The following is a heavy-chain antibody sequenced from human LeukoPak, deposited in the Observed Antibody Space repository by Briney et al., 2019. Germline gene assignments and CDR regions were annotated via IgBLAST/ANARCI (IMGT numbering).Heavy chain of an antibody. CDR2: VSGSGNIT. D-gene: IGHD2-15*01. CDR3: AKDQGRRYCSGGTCHPYNGLDV. Sequence: GGSLRLSCAVSGFTFSSFAMTWVRQAPGKGLEWVSDVSGSGNITNYADSAKGRFTISRDNSKNTLYLQMNSLRVEDTAVYYCAKDQGRRYCSGGTCHPYNGLDVWGQGTTVTVSS. V-gene: IGHV3-23*01. J-gene: IGHJ6*02. CDR1: GFTFSSFA.